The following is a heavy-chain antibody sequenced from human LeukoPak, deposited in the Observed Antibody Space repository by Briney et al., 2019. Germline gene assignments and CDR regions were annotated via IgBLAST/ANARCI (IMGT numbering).Heavy chain of an antibody. CDR2: ISDSGAST. D-gene: IGHD3-10*01. CDR1: GFTFSNYA. Sequence: GGSLRLSCAASGFTFSNYAMSWVRQTPGKGLEWVSTISDSGASTYYADSVKGRFTISRDNSKNTLYLQMNSLRDEDTAVYYCAKVPYSDYGAGRPPFMDVWGQGATVAISS. V-gene: IGHV3-23*01. J-gene: IGHJ6*02. CDR3: AKVPYSDYGAGRPPFMDV.